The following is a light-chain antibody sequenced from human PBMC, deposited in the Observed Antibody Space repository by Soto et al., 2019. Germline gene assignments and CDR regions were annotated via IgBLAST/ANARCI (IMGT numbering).Light chain of an antibody. Sequence: EIVLTQSPATLSVSPGGSATLSCRASQSVTFDLAWYQQTPGQAPRLLIYGAFKRATGVPARFSGSGSGTEFTLTISGLESEDFAVYYCQQYTNLETFGGGTRLEIK. CDR1: QSVTFD. V-gene: IGKV3-15*01. CDR3: QQYTNLET. J-gene: IGKJ4*01. CDR2: GAF.